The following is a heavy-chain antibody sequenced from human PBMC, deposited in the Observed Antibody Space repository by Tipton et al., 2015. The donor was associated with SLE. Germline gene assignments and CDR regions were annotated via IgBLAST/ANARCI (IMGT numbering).Heavy chain of an antibody. Sequence: TLSLTCTVSGGSISSHYWSWIRPPPGKGLEWIGEIKHSGSTNYNPSLKSRVTISVDTSKNKFSLKLSSVNAADTAVYYCARSEGGDYYYGMDVWGQGTTVTVS. D-gene: IGHD2-21*01. CDR1: GGSISSHY. CDR2: IKHSGST. J-gene: IGHJ6*02. V-gene: IGHV4-34*01. CDR3: ARSEGGDYYYGMDV.